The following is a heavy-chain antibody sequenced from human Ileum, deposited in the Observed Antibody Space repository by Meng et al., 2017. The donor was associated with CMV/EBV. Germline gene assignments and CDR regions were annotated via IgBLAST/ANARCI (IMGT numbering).Heavy chain of an antibody. D-gene: IGHD1-26*01. CDR3: ARDGLSGRYFDY. CDR2: IDTNTGNP. J-gene: IGHJ4*02. Sequence: SCKTSGNTFNSKNIIWVRQAPGQGPEWMGWIDTNTGNPTYAQGFTGRFVFSLDTSVNTAYLQISSLKAEDTAVYYCARDGLSGRYFDYWGQGTLVTVSS. CDR1: GNTFNSKN. V-gene: IGHV7-4-1*02.